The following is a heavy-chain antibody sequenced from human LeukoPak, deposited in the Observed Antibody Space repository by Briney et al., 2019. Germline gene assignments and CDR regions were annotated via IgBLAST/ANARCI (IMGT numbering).Heavy chain of an antibody. CDR2: IIPIIGMT. CDR3: ARERGSRARAGMDV. V-gene: IGHV1-69*04. Sequence: ASVKVSCKASGGTLSSYGFSWVRQAPGQGLEWMGRIIPIIGMTNYTQKFQGRVRITADKSTITAYMELTRLTSADTAVYYCARERGSRARAGMDVWGQGTTVTVSS. D-gene: IGHD3-16*01. CDR1: GGTLSSYG. J-gene: IGHJ6*02.